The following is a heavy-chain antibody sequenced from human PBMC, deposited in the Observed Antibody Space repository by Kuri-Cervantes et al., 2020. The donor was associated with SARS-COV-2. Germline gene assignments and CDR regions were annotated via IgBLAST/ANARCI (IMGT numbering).Heavy chain of an antibody. Sequence: GESLKISCTASGFRFNTYTMIWVRHPPGKGLEWVSSISSSSSYIHYADSVEGRFTISRDNSKNTLYLQMNSLRAEDTAVYYCANLAVGATTGAFDIWGQGTMVTVSS. D-gene: IGHD1-26*01. CDR1: GFRFNTYT. CDR2: ISSSSSYI. V-gene: IGHV3-21*01. J-gene: IGHJ3*02. CDR3: ANLAVGATTGAFDI.